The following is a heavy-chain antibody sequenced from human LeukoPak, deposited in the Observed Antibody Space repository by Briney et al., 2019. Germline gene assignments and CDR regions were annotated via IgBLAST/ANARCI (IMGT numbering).Heavy chain of an antibody. Sequence: GGSLRLSCAASGFTFSRYWMSWVRQAPGKGLEWVANIKQDGNEKYCVDSVKGRFTISRDNAENSLYLQMNSLRAEDTAVYYCARAPLGSGSYYYMDVWGKGTTVSISS. V-gene: IGHV3-7*01. D-gene: IGHD3-10*01. CDR1: GFTFSRYW. CDR3: ARAPLGSGSYYYMDV. CDR2: IKQDGNEK. J-gene: IGHJ6*03.